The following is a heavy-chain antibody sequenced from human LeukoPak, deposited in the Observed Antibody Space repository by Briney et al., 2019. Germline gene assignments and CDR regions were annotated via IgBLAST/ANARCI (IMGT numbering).Heavy chain of an antibody. CDR1: GFTFSNYW. Sequence: GGSLRLSCAASGFTFSNYWMSWVRQAPGKGLEWVANIKEGGSEKYYVDSVKGRFTISRGNAKNSLYLQMNSLRAEDTAVYYCARGWDTAMGKGFNYWGQGTLVTASS. J-gene: IGHJ4*02. V-gene: IGHV3-7*01. CDR2: IKEGGSEK. CDR3: ARGWDTAMGKGFNY. D-gene: IGHD5-18*01.